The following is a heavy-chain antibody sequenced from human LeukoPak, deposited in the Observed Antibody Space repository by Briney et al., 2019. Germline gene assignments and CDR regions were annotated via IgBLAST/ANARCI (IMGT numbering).Heavy chain of an antibody. CDR2: ISGSSTYI. D-gene: IGHD1-26*01. V-gene: IGHV3-21*06. CDR3: ARLLVGATTGNDY. CDR1: GFTFSSYS. Sequence: PGGSLRLSCAASGFTFSSYSMNWVRQAPGKGLEWVSSISGSSTYIYYADSVKGRFTISRDNSKNSLYLQMNSLRAEDTAVYYCARLLVGATTGNDYWGQGTLVTVPS. J-gene: IGHJ4*02.